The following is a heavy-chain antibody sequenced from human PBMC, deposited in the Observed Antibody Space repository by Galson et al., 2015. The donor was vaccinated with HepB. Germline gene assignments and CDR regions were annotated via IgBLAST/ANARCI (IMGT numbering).Heavy chain of an antibody. Sequence: SVKVSCKASGYTFTSYGISWVRQAPGQGLGWMGWISAYNGNTNYAQKLQGRVTMTTDTSTSTAYMELRSLRSDDTAVYYCARWGAPFYYYDSSGVISGMDVWGQGTTVTVSS. CDR3: ARWGAPFYYYDSSGVISGMDV. J-gene: IGHJ6*02. D-gene: IGHD3-22*01. CDR1: GYTFTSYG. V-gene: IGHV1-18*01. CDR2: ISAYNGNT.